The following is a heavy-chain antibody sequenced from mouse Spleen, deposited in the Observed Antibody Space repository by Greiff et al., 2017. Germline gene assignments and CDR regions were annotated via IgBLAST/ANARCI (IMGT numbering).Heavy chain of an antibody. CDR3: ARNYYGTAMDY. CDR1: GFTFSDYG. J-gene: IGHJ4*01. D-gene: IGHD1-1*02. CDR2: ISSGSSTI. Sequence: DVKLVESGGGLVKPGGSLKLSCAASGFTFSDYGMHWVRQAPEKGLEWVAYISSGSSTIYYADTVKGRFTISRDNAKNTLFLQMTSLRSEDTAMYYCARNYYGTAMDYWGQGTSVTVSS. V-gene: IGHV5-17*01.